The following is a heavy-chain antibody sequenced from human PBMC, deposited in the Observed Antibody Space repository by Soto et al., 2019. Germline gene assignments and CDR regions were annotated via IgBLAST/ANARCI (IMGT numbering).Heavy chain of an antibody. CDR1: GFTFSSYS. J-gene: IGHJ6*02. CDR3: ARDGGYCSGGSCLRLYYYYYGMDV. V-gene: IGHV3-48*02. D-gene: IGHD2-15*01. Sequence: EVQLVESGGGLVQPGGSLRLSCAASGFTFSSYSMNWVRQAPGKGLEWVSYISSSSSTIYYADSVKGRFTISRDNAKNSLYLQMNSLRDEDTAVYYCARDGGYCSGGSCLRLYYYYYGMDVWGQGTTVTVSS. CDR2: ISSSSSTI.